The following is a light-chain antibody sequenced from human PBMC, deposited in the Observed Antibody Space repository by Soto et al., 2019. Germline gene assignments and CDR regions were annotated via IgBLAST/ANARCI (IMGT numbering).Light chain of an antibody. V-gene: IGKV3-11*01. CDR2: AAS. J-gene: IGKJ1*01. CDR1: QGISNS. Sequence: EIVLTQSPATLSLSPGERATLSCRASQGISNSLAWYQQIPGQAPRLLIYAASNRATGIPARFSCSGSGTDFTLTISSLEPEDFVFYYCQQRSNWPPGPFGQGTKVEIK. CDR3: QQRSNWPPGP.